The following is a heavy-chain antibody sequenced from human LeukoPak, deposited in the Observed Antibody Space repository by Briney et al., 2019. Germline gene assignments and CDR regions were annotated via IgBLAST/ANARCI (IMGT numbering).Heavy chain of an antibody. D-gene: IGHD3-10*01. Sequence: GGSLRLSCAASGFTVSSNYMSWVRQAPGKGLEWVSVIYSGGSTYYADSVKGRFTISRDNSKNTLYLQMNSLRAEDTAVYYCARSRYYGSGSYFWAQGTLVTVSS. CDR1: GFTVSSNY. CDR3: ARSRYYGSGSYF. J-gene: IGHJ4*02. CDR2: IYSGGST. V-gene: IGHV3-66*01.